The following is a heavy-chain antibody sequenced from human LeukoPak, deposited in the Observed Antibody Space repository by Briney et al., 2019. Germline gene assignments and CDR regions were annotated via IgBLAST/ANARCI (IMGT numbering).Heavy chain of an antibody. CDR3: ASVVTAIRDAFDI. V-gene: IGHV5-51*01. CDR2: IYLDDSDT. J-gene: IGHJ3*02. Sequence: GESLKISCKGSGYSFTTYWIGWVRQMPGKGLEWMGIIYLDDSDTRYSPSFQGQVTISADKSISTAYLQWSSLKASDTAMYYCASVVTAIRDAFDIWGQGTMVTVSS. CDR1: GYSFTTYW. D-gene: IGHD2-21*02.